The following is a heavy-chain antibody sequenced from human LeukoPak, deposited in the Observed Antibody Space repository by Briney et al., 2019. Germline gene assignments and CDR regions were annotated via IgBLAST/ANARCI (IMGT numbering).Heavy chain of an antibody. V-gene: IGHV4-39*01. CDR1: GGSISSSFYH. CDR2: IYYSGNT. D-gene: IGHD3-10*01. Sequence: SETLSLTCTVSGGSISSSFYHWGWIRQPPGKGLEWIGSIYYSGNTYYNPSLKSRVTISVDTSKNQFSLRLTSVTAADTAVYYCARLWITMIRGARSYLFDPWGQGTLVTVSS. J-gene: IGHJ5*02. CDR3: ARLWITMIRGARSYLFDP.